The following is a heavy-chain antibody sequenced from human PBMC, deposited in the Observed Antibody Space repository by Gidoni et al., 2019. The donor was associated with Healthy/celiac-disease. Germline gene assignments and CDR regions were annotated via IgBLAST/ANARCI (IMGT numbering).Heavy chain of an antibody. Sequence: QVQLVQSGAEVKKPGSSVQVSCKASGYTFTGYYMHWVRQAPGQGLEWMGWINPNSGGTNYAQKFQGRVTMTRDTSISTAYMELSRLRSDDTAVYYCARDDSSGRHPAFDYWGQGTLVTVSS. V-gene: IGHV1-2*02. D-gene: IGHD6-19*01. J-gene: IGHJ4*02. CDR1: GYTFTGYY. CDR2: INPNSGGT. CDR3: ARDDSSGRHPAFDY.